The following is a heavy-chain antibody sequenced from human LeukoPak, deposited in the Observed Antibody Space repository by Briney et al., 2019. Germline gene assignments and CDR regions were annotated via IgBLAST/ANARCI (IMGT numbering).Heavy chain of an antibody. CDR1: GFTFSSYA. CDR3: AKSLLYLRGLFDY. J-gene: IGHJ4*02. V-gene: IGHV3-23*01. D-gene: IGHD2-2*02. CDR2: ISGSGGST. Sequence: GGSLRLSCAASGFTFSSYAMSWVPQAPGKGLEWVSAISGSGGSTYYADSVKGRFTISRDNSKNTLYLQMNSLRAEDTAVYYCAKSLLYLRGLFDYWGQGTLVTVSS.